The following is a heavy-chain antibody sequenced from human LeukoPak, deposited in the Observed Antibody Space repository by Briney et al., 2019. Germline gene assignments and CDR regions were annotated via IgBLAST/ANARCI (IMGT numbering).Heavy chain of an antibody. CDR2: IYYSGST. CDR1: GGSISSYY. CDR3: AREGVVVAATGWFDP. J-gene: IGHJ5*02. D-gene: IGHD2-15*01. V-gene: IGHV4-59*01. Sequence: PSETLSLTCTVSGGSISSYYWSWIRQPPGKGLEWIGYIYYSGSTNYNPSLKSRVTISVDTSKNQFSLKLSSVTAADTAVYYCAREGVVVAATGWFDPWGQGTLATVSS.